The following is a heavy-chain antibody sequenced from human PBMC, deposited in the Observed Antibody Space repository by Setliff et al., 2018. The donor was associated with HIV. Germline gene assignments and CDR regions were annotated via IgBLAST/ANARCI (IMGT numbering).Heavy chain of an antibody. Sequence: SETLSLTCTVSGYSISSGYYWGWIRQPPGKGLEWIGSIYHSGITYYNSSLKSRVTISVDTSKNQFSLKLSSVTAADTAVYYCARQNSGYAPGRFDYWGQGILVTVSS. V-gene: IGHV4-38-2*02. CDR2: IYHSGIT. CDR3: ARQNSGYAPGRFDY. CDR1: GYSISSGYY. J-gene: IGHJ4*02. D-gene: IGHD5-12*01.